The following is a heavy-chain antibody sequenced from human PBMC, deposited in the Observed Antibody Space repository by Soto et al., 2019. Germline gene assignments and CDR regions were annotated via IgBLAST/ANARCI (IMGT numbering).Heavy chain of an antibody. CDR1: GYSFSGYD. CDR3: ARGAGGDLYGEDALDV. CDR2: VSTSIRST. J-gene: IGHJ3*01. D-gene: IGHD2-21*01. V-gene: IGHV1-18*04. Sequence: QGKLVQSGPEVKKPGASVKVSCTASGYSFSGYDITWVRQAPGQGLEWLGWVSTSIRSTMSAEKLQGRLTITTDTSTTTVCMELREVTCDDTAVYYLARGAGGDLYGEDALDVWGQGTLVSVSS.